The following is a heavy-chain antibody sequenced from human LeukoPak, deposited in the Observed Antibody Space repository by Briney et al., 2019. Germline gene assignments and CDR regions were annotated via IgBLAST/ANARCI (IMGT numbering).Heavy chain of an antibody. CDR2: IYYSGST. V-gene: IGHV4-59*01. J-gene: IGHJ4*02. CDR3: ARGRSSGWYVLFDY. Sequence: PSETLSLTCTVSGGSISSYYWSWIRQPPGKGLEWIGYIYYSGSTNYNPSLKSRVTISVDTSKNQFSLKLSSVTAADTAVYYCARGRSSGWYVLFDYWGQGTRVTVSS. CDR1: GGSISSYY. D-gene: IGHD6-19*01.